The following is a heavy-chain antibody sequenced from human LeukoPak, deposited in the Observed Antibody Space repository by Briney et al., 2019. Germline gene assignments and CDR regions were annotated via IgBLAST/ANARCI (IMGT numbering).Heavy chain of an antibody. J-gene: IGHJ4*02. CDR3: AKDRNDYYDSSGSDY. CDR1: GFTVSSNY. D-gene: IGHD3-22*01. Sequence: GGSLRLSCAASGFTVSSNYMSWVRQAPGKGLEWVSVIYSGGSTYYADSVKGRFTISRDNSKNTLYLQMNGLRAEDTAVYYCAKDRNDYYDSSGSDYWGQGTRVTVSS. V-gene: IGHV3-53*01. CDR2: IYSGGST.